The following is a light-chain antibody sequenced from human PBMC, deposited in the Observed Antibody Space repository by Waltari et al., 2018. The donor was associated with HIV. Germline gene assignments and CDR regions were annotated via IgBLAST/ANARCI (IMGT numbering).Light chain of an antibody. CDR1: ALPKQF. J-gene: IGLJ3*02. CDR2: KDN. Sequence: SYELTQPPSVSVSPGQTATITCSGDALPKQFASWYQQKAGQAPRMVIYKDNKRPSGIPDRCSGSRSGATVMLIISGVLPEDEAVYYCESADDSGDHWVFGGGTKLSVL. CDR3: ESADDSGDHWV. V-gene: IGLV3-25*03.